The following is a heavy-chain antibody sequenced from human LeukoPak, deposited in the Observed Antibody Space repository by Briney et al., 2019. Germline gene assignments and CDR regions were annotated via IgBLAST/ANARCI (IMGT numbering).Heavy chain of an antibody. CDR1: GGSIRSYY. J-gene: IGHJ5*02. CDR3: ARGDYYDGGGRNWFDP. CDR2: IYYSGST. D-gene: IGHD3-16*01. Sequence: SETLSLTCTVSGGSIRSYYWSWIRQPPGKGLEWIGYIYYSGSTNYNPSLKSRITMSVDTSRNQFSLRLTSVTAADTAVYYCARGDYYDGGGRNWFDPWGQGTLVTVSS. V-gene: IGHV4-59*12.